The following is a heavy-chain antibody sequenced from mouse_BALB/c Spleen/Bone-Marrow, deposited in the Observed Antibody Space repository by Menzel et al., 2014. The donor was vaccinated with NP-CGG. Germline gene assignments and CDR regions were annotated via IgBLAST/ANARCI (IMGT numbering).Heavy chain of an antibody. D-gene: IGHD1-1*01. Sequence: EVQLQQSGPELVKPGASMKISCKASGYSFAGYAMNWVKQSHGKNLEWIGLINPYNGGSSYNQKFKGKATLTVDKSSSTAYMELLSLTSEDSAVYYCAREGYGSSYGFAYWGQGTLVTVSA. V-gene: IGHV1-31*01. CDR1: GYSFAGYA. CDR2: INPYNGGS. CDR3: AREGYGSSYGFAY. J-gene: IGHJ3*01.